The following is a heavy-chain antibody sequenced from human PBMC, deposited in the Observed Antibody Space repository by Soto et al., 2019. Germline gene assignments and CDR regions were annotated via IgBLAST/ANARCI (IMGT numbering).Heavy chain of an antibody. CDR3: ARQAYHYDTYSFGY. V-gene: IGHV5-51*01. CDR2: IYPSNSET. CDR1: GYTFTSYW. Sequence: GESLKISCKASGYTFTSYWIGWVRQMPGKGLEWMGIIYPSNSETRFSPSFQGQVTLSADKSILTAYLQWSSLKDSDTAIYYCARQAYHYDTYSFGYWGQGTLVTVSS. J-gene: IGHJ4*02. D-gene: IGHD3-22*01.